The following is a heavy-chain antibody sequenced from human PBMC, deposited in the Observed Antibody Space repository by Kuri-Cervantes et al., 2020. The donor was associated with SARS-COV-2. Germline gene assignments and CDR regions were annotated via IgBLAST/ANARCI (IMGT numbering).Heavy chain of an antibody. CDR1: GDSVSSNSAS. J-gene: IGHJ4*02. CDR3: ARGIRQNWQLDY. CDR2: TYYRSKWYN. Sequence: LRLYCAISGDSVSSNSASWNWIRQSPSRGLEWLGRTYYRSKWYNDYTVSVKSRITINPDTSKNQFSLQLSSVTPEDTAVYYCARGIRQNWQLDYWGQGTLVTVSS. V-gene: IGHV6-1*01. D-gene: IGHD1-1*01.